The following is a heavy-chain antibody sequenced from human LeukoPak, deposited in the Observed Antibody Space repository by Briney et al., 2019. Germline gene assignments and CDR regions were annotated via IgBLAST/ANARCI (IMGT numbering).Heavy chain of an antibody. J-gene: IGHJ4*02. CDR1: GYTFTGYY. CDR2: INPNSGGT. V-gene: IGHV1-2*02. CDR3: ARGAQVLRYFDWLLSH. D-gene: IGHD3-9*01. Sequence: ASVKVSCKASGYTFTGYYMHWVRQAPGQGLEWMGWINPNSGGTNYAQKFQGRVTMTRDTSISTAYMELSRLRSDDMAVYYCARGAQVLRYFDWLLSHWGQGTLVTVSS.